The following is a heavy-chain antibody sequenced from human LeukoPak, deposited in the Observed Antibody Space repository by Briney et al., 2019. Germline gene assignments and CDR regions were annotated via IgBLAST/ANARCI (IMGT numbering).Heavy chain of an antibody. CDR1: GFTFSSYE. Sequence: PGGSLRLSCAASGFTFSSYEMNWVRQAPGKGLEWVSYISSSGSTIYYADSVKGRFTISRDNAKNSLYLQMNSLRAEDTAVYYCARSRPGYGGNSDWGQGTLVTVPS. J-gene: IGHJ4*01. V-gene: IGHV3-48*03. CDR2: ISSSGSTI. D-gene: IGHD4-23*01. CDR3: ARSRPGYGGNSD.